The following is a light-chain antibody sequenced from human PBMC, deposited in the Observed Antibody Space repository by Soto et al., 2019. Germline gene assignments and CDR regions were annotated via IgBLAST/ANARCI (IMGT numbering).Light chain of an antibody. Sequence: EIVLTQSPGTLSLSPGERATLSCRASQSVSSSYLAWYQQKPGQAPRLLIYCASSSATGIPDRFSGSGSGTELTLLISRLAPEAFAVYYCQQYGSSLQLTFGGGTKVDIK. V-gene: IGKV3-20*01. CDR3: QQYGSSLQLT. J-gene: IGKJ4*01. CDR2: CAS. CDR1: QSVSSSY.